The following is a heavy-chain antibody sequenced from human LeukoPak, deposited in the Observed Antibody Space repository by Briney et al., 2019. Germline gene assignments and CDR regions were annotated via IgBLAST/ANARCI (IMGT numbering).Heavy chain of an antibody. CDR2: IYYSGST. Sequence: SETLSLTCTVSGGSISSSGYYWSWIRQHPGKGLEWIGYIYYSGSTYYNPSLKSRVTISVDTSKNQFSLKLSSVTAADTAVYYCARDVFGYDTHRYYYYGMDVWGQGTTVTVSS. D-gene: IGHD5-12*01. J-gene: IGHJ6*02. CDR1: GGSISSSGYY. CDR3: ARDVFGYDTHRYYYYGMDV. V-gene: IGHV4-31*03.